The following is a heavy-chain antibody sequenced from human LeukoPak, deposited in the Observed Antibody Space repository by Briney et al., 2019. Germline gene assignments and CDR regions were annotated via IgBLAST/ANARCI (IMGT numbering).Heavy chain of an antibody. CDR2: TYYRSKWYN. CDR1: GDSVSSNSVA. Sequence: SQTLSLTCAISGDSVSSNSVAWNWIRQSPSSGLEWLGRTYYRSKWYNEYAASVKSRITINPDTSKNRFSLQLNSVTPEDTAVYYCARSYGGFVDWWGQGTLVTVSS. V-gene: IGHV6-1*01. J-gene: IGHJ4*02. D-gene: IGHD5-12*01. CDR3: ARSYGGFVDW.